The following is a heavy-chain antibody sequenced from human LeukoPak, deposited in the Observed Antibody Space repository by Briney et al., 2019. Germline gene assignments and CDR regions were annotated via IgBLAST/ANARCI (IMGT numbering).Heavy chain of an antibody. CDR1: GFTFSSYS. V-gene: IGHV3-48*02. CDR3: ARDLGGVAPLDY. Sequence: GGSLRLSCAASGFTFSSYSMNWVRQAPGKGLEWVSYISSGSSTIYYADSVKGRFTISRDTAKNSLFLQMNSLRDDDTAVYYCARDLGGVAPLDYWGQGTLVTVSS. D-gene: IGHD3-16*01. J-gene: IGHJ4*02. CDR2: ISSGSSTI.